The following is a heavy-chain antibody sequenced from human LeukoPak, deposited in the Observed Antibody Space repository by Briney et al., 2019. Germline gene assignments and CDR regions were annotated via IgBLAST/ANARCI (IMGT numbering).Heavy chain of an antibody. V-gene: IGHV3-23*01. CDR2: ISGSGGST. CDR1: GFTFSSYA. D-gene: IGHD3-10*01. J-gene: IGHJ4*02. Sequence: GGSLRLSCAASGFTFSSYAMSWVRQAPGKGLEWVSAISGSGGSTYYADSVKGRFTISRDNSKNTLYLQMNSLIAEDTAVYYCAKMVRGVHYYFDYWGQGTLVTVSS. CDR3: AKMVRGVHYYFDY.